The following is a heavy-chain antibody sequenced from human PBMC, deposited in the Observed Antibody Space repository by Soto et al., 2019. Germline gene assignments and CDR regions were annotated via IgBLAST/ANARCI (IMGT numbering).Heavy chain of an antibody. J-gene: IGHJ4*02. V-gene: IGHV4-39*01. CDR2: IYYSGST. CDR1: GGSISSTTYS. Sequence: SETLSLTCTVSGGSISSTTYSWGWIRQPPGKGLEWIGTIYYSGSTYYNPSLKSRVTISVDTSKSQFSLKVNSVTAADMAIYYSARHGYYPYPYFDYWGQGTLVTVSS. D-gene: IGHD5-18*01. CDR3: ARHGYYPYPYFDY.